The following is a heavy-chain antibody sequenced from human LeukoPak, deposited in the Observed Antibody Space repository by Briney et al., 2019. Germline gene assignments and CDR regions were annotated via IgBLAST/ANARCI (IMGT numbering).Heavy chain of an antibody. J-gene: IGHJ4*02. CDR1: GGSLSGYY. CDR3: AASGSYYDFDY. V-gene: IGHV4-38-2*01. Sequence: PSETLSLTCAVYGGSLSGYYWSWIRQPPGKGLEWIGSIYHSGSTYYNPSLKSRVTISVDTSKNQFSLKLSSVTAADTAVYYCAASGSYYDFDYWGQGTLVTVSS. D-gene: IGHD1-26*01. CDR2: IYHSGST.